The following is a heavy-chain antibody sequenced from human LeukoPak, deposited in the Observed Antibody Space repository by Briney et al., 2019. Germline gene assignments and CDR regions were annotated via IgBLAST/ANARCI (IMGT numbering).Heavy chain of an antibody. CDR3: VKDQREAYSSGWSRDFDY. V-gene: IGHV3-7*01. J-gene: IGHJ4*02. D-gene: IGHD6-19*01. Sequence: TGGSLRLSCAASGFTFSGYWMSWVRQAPGKGLEWVANIKKDGSEKFYLESVKGRFTISRDNSKNTLYLQVNSLRAEDTAVYYCVKDQREAYSSGWSRDFDYWGQGTLVTVSS. CDR1: GFTFSGYW. CDR2: IKKDGSEK.